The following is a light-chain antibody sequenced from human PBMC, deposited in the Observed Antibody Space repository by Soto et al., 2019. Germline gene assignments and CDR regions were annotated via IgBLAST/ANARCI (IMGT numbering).Light chain of an antibody. Sequence: IVLTQFPGTLSLSPGESATLSCRASQSVGSNYLAWYQQKPGQAPRLLMFDASNRATDIPDRFSGSGSGTEFTLTIGRLEPEDFAVYYCQQFGSLGTFGQGTKVDIK. CDR1: QSVGSNY. V-gene: IGKV3-20*01. J-gene: IGKJ1*01. CDR2: DAS. CDR3: QQFGSLGT.